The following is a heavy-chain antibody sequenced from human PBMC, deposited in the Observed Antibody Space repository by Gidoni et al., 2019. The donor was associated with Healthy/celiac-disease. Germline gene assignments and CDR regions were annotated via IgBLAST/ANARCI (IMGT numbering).Heavy chain of an antibody. D-gene: IGHD2-2*02. CDR3: ARIRLGYCSSTSCYTLYYYYGMDV. CDR2: ISSSSSYI. CDR1: GFTFSRYS. J-gene: IGHJ6*02. Sequence: EVQLVESGGGLVKPGGSLSLPCAASGFTFSRYSMNWVRQAPGKGLEWVSSISSSSSYIYYADSVKGRFTISRDNAKNSLYLQMNSLRAEDTAVYYCARIRLGYCSSTSCYTLYYYYGMDVWGQGTTVTVSS. V-gene: IGHV3-21*01.